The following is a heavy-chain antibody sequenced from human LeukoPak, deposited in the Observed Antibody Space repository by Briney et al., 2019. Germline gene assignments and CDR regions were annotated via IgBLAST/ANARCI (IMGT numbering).Heavy chain of an antibody. Sequence: GGSLRLSCAASGFTFSSYAMSWVRQAPGKGLEWVSAISGSGGSTYYADSVKGRFTISRDNSKNTLYLQMNSLRAEDTAVYYCAKDGERVRGVMYVYWGQGTLVTVSS. CDR1: GFTFSSYA. J-gene: IGHJ4*02. D-gene: IGHD3-10*01. V-gene: IGHV3-23*01. CDR2: ISGSGGST. CDR3: AKDGERVRGVMYVY.